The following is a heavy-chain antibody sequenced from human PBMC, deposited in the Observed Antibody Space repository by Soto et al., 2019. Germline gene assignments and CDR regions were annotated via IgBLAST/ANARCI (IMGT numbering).Heavy chain of an antibody. D-gene: IGHD2-15*01. CDR1: GGTFSSYA. CDR2: IIPIFGTA. CDR3: ARGYCSGGSCYPYYYYGMDV. V-gene: IGHV1-69*13. J-gene: IGHJ6*02. Sequence: SVKVSCKASGGTFSSYAISWVRQAPGQGLEWMGGIIPIFGTANYAQKFQGRVTITADESTSTAYMELSSLRSEDTAVYYCARGYCSGGSCYPYYYYGMDVWGQGTTVTVS.